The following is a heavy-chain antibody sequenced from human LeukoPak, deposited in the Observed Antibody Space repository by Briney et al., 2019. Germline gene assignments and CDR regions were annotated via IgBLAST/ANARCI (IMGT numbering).Heavy chain of an antibody. CDR2: ISYCGSNK. D-gene: IGHD6-13*01. V-gene: IGHV3-30*04. CDR3: ATVQSSSPSLGHKPPSPYSGMDG. CDR1: GFTFSSYA. J-gene: IGHJ6*02. Sequence: GGSLRLSCAASGFTFSSYAMRWVRQAPGKGLEWVAGISYCGSNKYYAHSVKGRFTISRDNSTNTLYLQMNSRRAEDTAVYYWATVQSSSPSLGHKPPSPYSGMDGWGQGTSAT.